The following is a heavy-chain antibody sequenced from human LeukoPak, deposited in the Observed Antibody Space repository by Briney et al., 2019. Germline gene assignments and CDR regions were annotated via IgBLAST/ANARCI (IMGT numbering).Heavy chain of an antibody. CDR1: GGSISSYY. V-gene: IGHV4-59*08. J-gene: IGHJ3*02. CDR3: ASSSSGWPPFGAFDI. Sequence: SETLSLTCTVSGGSISSYYWSWIRQPPGKGLEWIGYIYYSGSTNYNPSLKSRVTISVDTSKNQFSLKLSSVTAADTAVYYCASSSSGWPPFGAFDIWGQGTMVTVSS. CDR2: IYYSGST. D-gene: IGHD6-19*01.